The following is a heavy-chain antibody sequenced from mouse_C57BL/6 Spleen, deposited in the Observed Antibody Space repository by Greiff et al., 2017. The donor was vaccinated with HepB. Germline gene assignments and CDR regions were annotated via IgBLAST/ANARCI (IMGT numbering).Heavy chain of an antibody. CDR2: IYPGDGDT. J-gene: IGHJ4*01. Sequence: QVHVKQSGAELVKPGASVKISCKASGYAFSSYWMNWVKQRPGKGLEWIGQIYPGDGDTNYNGKFKGKATLTADKSSSTAYMQLSSLTAEDSAVYFCAGSIYYAMDYWGQGTSVTVSA. D-gene: IGHD1-1*01. CDR1: GYAFSSYW. CDR3: AGSIYYAMDY. V-gene: IGHV1-80*01.